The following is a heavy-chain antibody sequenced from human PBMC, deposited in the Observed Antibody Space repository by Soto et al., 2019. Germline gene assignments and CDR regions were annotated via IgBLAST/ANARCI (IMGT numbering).Heavy chain of an antibody. CDR1: GDSVSSNSAA. CDR2: TYYRSKWYN. V-gene: IGHV6-1*01. Sequence: SQTLSLTCAISGDSVSSNSAAWNWIRQSPSRGLEWLGRTYYRSKWYNDYAVSVKSRITINPDTSKNQFSLQLNSVTPEDTAVFYCTRGPLWASRVFDIWAQGTMVPVSS. J-gene: IGHJ3*02. D-gene: IGHD3-10*01. CDR3: TRGPLWASRVFDI.